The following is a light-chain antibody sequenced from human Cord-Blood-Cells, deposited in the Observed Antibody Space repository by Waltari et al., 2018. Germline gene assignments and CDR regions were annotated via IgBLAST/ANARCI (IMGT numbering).Light chain of an antibody. CDR3: SSYTSSSTLV. J-gene: IGLJ2*01. CDR2: DVS. Sequence: SALTQPASVSGSPGQSLTIPCTGTSSDVGGYNYVSWYQQHPGKAPKLMIYDVSKRPSGVSNRFSGSKSGNTASLTISGLQAEDEADYYCSSYTSSSTLVFGGGTKLTVL. CDR1: SSDVGGYNY. V-gene: IGLV2-14*01.